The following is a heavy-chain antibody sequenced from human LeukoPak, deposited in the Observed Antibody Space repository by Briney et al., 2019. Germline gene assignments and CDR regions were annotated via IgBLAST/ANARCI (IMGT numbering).Heavy chain of an antibody. D-gene: IGHD1-26*01. Sequence: GGSLRLSCAASGFTFRSYAIYWVRQAPGKGLEWVSGVSGSGGDTYFADSVKGRFTISRDNSKNTVFLQMDSLRAEDTAVYYCASLTIVGATVGAFDIWGQGTMVTVSS. CDR2: VSGSGGDT. J-gene: IGHJ3*02. V-gene: IGHV3-23*01. CDR3: ASLTIVGATVGAFDI. CDR1: GFTFRSYA.